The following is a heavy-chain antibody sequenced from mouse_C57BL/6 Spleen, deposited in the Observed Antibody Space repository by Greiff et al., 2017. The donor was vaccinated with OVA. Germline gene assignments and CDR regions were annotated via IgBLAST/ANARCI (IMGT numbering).Heavy chain of an antibody. CDR3: ARGGVYYDYDPAWFAY. V-gene: IGHV1-82*01. CDR1: GYAFSSSW. J-gene: IGHJ3*01. D-gene: IGHD2-4*01. CDR2: IYPGDGDT. Sequence: QVQLQQSGPELVKPGASVKISCKASGYAFSSSWMNWVKQRPGKGLEWIGRIYPGDGDTNYNGKFKGKATLTADKSSSTAYMQLSSLTSEDSAVYFWARGGVYYDYDPAWFAYWGQGTLVTVSA.